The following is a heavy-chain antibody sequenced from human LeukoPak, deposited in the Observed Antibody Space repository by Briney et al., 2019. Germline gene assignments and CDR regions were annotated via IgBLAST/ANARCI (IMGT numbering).Heavy chain of an antibody. CDR3: AREARYCSGGSCYYGNWFDP. CDR1: GGSISSRGYY. J-gene: IGHJ5*02. CDR2: ITYSGST. V-gene: IGHV4-39*07. D-gene: IGHD2-15*01. Sequence: TSSETLSLTCTVSGGSISSRGYYWGWIRQPPGKGLEWIGTITYSGSTYFSPSVKSRVTMSMDTSKNQFSLKLTSVTAADTAVYYCAREARYCSGGSCYYGNWFDPWGQGTLVTVSS.